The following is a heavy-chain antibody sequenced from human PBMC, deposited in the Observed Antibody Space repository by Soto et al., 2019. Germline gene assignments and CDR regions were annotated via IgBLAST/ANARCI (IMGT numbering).Heavy chain of an antibody. J-gene: IGHJ4*02. V-gene: IGHV3-43*01. D-gene: IGHD2-15*01. CDR2: ITWDGINI. Sequence: EVQLVESGGGVVPPGGSLRLSCTASGFTFGDYTMHWVRQAPGKGLEWVSLITWDGINIEYADSVRGRFTISRDNSKNSLYLQMNGLRHEDTAFYYCAKDGIAWHWGQGTLVTVSS. CDR3: AKDGIAWH. CDR1: GFTFGDYT.